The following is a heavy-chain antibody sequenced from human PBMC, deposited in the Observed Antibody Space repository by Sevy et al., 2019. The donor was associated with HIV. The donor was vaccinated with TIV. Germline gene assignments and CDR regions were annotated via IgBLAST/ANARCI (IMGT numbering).Heavy chain of an antibody. V-gene: IGHV3-33*01. CDR3: ARDRDYSNYLPDY. CDR1: GFTFSSHG. J-gene: IGHJ4*02. CDR2: IWYDGSNK. D-gene: IGHD4-4*01. Sequence: GGSLRLSCAASGFTFSSHGMHWVRQAPGKGLEWVAVIWYDGSNKYYADSVKGRFTTSRDNSKSTLFLQINSLRAEDTAVYFCARDRDYSNYLPDYWGQGTLVTVSS.